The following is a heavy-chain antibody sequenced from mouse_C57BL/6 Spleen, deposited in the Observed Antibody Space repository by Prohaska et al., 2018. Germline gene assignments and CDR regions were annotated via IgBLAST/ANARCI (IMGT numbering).Heavy chain of an antibody. J-gene: IGHJ1*03. V-gene: IGHV11-2*01. CDR2: INSAGSAI. CDR1: GFTFSGFW. D-gene: IGHD2-1*01. Sequence: EVQLLETGGGLVQPGGSRGLSCEGSGFTFSGFWMSWVRQTPGKTLEWIGDINSAGSAINYAPSIKDRFTIFIDNDKSTLYLQMSHVRSEDTATYFCTRYGNYGNFAVWGTGTTVTVSS. CDR3: TRYGNYGNFAV.